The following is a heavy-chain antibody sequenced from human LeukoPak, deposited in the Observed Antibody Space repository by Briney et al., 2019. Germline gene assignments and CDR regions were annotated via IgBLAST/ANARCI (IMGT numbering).Heavy chain of an antibody. CDR2: IYSGGST. D-gene: IGHD3-22*01. Sequence: GGSLRLSCAASGFTVSSSYMSWVRQAPGKGLEWVSVIYSGGSTYYADSVKGRFTISRDNSKNTLYLQMNSLRAEDTAVYYCAKAIAPYDSSAKSYYHAFDVWGQGTTVTVSS. CDR1: GFTVSSSY. CDR3: AKAIAPYDSSAKSYYHAFDV. V-gene: IGHV3-53*01. J-gene: IGHJ6*02.